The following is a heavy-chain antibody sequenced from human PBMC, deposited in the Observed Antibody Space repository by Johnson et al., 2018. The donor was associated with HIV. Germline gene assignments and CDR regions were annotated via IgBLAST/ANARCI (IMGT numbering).Heavy chain of an antibody. V-gene: IGHV3-30*14. J-gene: IGHJ3*02. Sequence: QVQLVESGGGVVQPGRSLRLSCAASGFTFSSYAMHWVRQAPGKGLEWVAVISYDGSNKYYADSVKGRFTISRDNSKNTLYLQMNSLRAEDTAVYYCARGHSSSSDAFDIWGQGTMVTVSS. CDR3: ARGHSSSSDAFDI. CDR1: GFTFSSYA. D-gene: IGHD6-6*01. CDR2: ISYDGSNK.